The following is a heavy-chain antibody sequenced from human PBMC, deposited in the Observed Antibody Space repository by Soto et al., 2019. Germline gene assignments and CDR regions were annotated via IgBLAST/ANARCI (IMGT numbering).Heavy chain of an antibody. D-gene: IGHD3-10*01. CDR1: GFTFSSYA. CDR2: ISGSGGST. V-gene: IGHV3-23*01. J-gene: IGHJ4*02. CDR3: AKDRSPFGMVRGALSYFDY. Sequence: PGGSLRLSCAASGFTFSSYAMSWVRQAPGKGLEWVSAISGSGGSTYYADSVKGRFTISRDNSKNTLYLQMNSLRAEDTAVYYCAKDRSPFGMVRGALSYFDYWGQGTLVTVSS.